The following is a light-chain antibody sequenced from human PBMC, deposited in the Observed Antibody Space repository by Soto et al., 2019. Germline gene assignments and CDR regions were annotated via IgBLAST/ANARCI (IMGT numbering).Light chain of an antibody. CDR3: LLDYAYFWA. CDR2: DVS. J-gene: IGKJ1*01. Sequence: EIVMTQSPDTLSVSPGERATLTCRAGQGVTTNFAWYQQKSGQSPRLLIYDVSIRATGVPARFSATGSETDFTLTISSLQPEDFATYYCLLDYAYFWAFGQGTKVDIK. CDR1: QGVTTN. V-gene: IGKV3-15*01.